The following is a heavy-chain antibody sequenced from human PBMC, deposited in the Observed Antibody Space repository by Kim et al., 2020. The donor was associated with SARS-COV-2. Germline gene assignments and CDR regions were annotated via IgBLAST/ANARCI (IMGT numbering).Heavy chain of an antibody. CDR3: ARAATIFGVVISNFDY. Sequence: PSLKSRLTISVDTSKNQCSLKLSSVTAADTAVYYCARAATIFGVVISNFDYWGQGTLVTVSS. J-gene: IGHJ4*02. V-gene: IGHV4-31*02. D-gene: IGHD3-3*01.